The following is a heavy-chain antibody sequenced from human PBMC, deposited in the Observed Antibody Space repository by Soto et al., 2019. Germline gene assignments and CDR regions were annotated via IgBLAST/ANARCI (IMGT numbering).Heavy chain of an antibody. CDR2: INPNSGGT. V-gene: IGHV1-2*02. CDR3: ARGMGNYGDYAYYFDY. CDR1: GYTFTGYY. Sequence: ASVKVSCKASGYTFTGYYMHWVRQAPGQGLEWMGWINPNSGGTNYAQKFQGRVTMTRDTSISTAYMELSRLRSDDTAVYYCARGMGNYGDYAYYFDYWGQGTLVTVSS. D-gene: IGHD4-17*01. J-gene: IGHJ4*02.